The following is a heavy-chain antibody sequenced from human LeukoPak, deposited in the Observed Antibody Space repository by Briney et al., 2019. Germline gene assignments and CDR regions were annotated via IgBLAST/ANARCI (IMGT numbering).Heavy chain of an antibody. Sequence: GASVKVSCKASGYTFTSYYMHWVRQAPGQGLEWMGIINPSGGSTSYAQKFQGRVTMTRDTSTSTVYMELSSLRSEDTAVYYCARDPGDYGDHYYYYMDVWGKGTTVTVSS. CDR2: INPSGGST. J-gene: IGHJ6*03. CDR1: GYTFTSYY. V-gene: IGHV1-46*01. D-gene: IGHD4-17*01. CDR3: ARDPGDYGDHYYYYMDV.